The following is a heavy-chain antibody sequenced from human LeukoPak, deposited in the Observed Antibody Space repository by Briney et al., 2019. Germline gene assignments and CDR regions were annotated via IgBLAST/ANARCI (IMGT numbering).Heavy chain of an antibody. J-gene: IGHJ4*02. CDR2: VNYIGST. D-gene: IGHD4-23*01. CDR3: TREGGNFDFDS. V-gene: IGHV4-31*03. CDR1: GDSINIHHHF. Sequence: PSQTLSLTCTVSGDSINIHHHFWGWIRQHPGKGLEWIGYVNYIGSTFYNPSLKSRVTISLDTSKNQISLNLTTVTAADTAVYYCTREGGNFDFDSWGQGSLVTVSS.